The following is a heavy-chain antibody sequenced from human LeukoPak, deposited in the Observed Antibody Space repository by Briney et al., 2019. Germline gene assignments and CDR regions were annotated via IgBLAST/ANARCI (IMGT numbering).Heavy chain of an antibody. J-gene: IGHJ4*02. CDR1: GFTLSSYA. Sequence: GGSLRLSCAASGFTLSSYAMSWVRQAPGKGLEWVSTVSGNGGSTYYVDSVKGRLTISRDNSKNTLYLQMNSLRAEDTAVYYCAKSKAGSGNYGDYWGQGTLVTVSS. V-gene: IGHV3-23*01. CDR2: VSGNGGST. CDR3: AKSKAGSGNYGDY. D-gene: IGHD1-26*01.